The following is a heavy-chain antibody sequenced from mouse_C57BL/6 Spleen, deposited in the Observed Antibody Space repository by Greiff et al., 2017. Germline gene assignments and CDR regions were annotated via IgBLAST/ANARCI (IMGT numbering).Heavy chain of an antibody. CDR3: ARGDYDNYGYFDV. CDR2: IDPSDSYT. CDR1: GYTFTSYW. D-gene: IGHD2-4*01. Sequence: QVQLQQSGAELVRPGTSVKLSCKASGYTFTSYWMHWVKQRPGQGLEWIGVIDPSDSYTNYNQKFKGKATLTVDTSSSTAYMQLSSLTSEDSAVYYCARGDYDNYGYFDVWGTGTTVTVSS. J-gene: IGHJ1*03. V-gene: IGHV1-59*01.